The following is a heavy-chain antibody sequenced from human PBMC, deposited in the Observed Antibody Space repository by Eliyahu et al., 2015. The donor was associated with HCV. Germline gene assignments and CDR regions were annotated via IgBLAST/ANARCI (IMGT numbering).Heavy chain of an antibody. Sequence: DVQRVESGGGLVQPGGSLGLSCAASGFSFSLYWMXWVRXAPGKGXGWVANVNPDGTVQLYVDSVKGRFSISRDNAKSSLSLQMNSLTVEDTAVYYCAGGMDNWRFGGQGTLVTVSS. V-gene: IGHV3-7*01. CDR3: AGGMDNWRF. D-gene: IGHD1-1*01. J-gene: IGHJ4*02. CDR2: VNPDGTVQ. CDR1: GFSFSLYW.